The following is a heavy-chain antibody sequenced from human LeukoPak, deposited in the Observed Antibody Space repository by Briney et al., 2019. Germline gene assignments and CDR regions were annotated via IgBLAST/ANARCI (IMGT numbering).Heavy chain of an antibody. Sequence: GGSLRLSCAASGFTFSGSAMHWVRQASGKGLEWVGRIRSKANSYATAYAASVKGRFTISRDDSKNTAYLQMNSLKTEDTAVYYCTSHRNYYDSSGYSSDYWGQGTLVTVSS. CDR1: GFTFSGSA. V-gene: IGHV3-73*01. CDR2: IRSKANSYAT. CDR3: TSHRNYYDSSGYSSDY. J-gene: IGHJ4*02. D-gene: IGHD3-22*01.